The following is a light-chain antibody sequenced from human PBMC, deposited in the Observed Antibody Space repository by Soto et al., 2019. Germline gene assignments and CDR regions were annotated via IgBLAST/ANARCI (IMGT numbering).Light chain of an antibody. CDR3: QTWGTGTPYV. CDR2: LNSDGSH. V-gene: IGLV4-69*01. CDR1: SGHSSYA. Sequence: QLVLTQSPSASASLGASVKLTCTLSSGHSSYAIAWHQQQPEKGPRYLMKLNSDGSHSKGDGIPDRFSGSSSGAERYLTISSLQSEDEADYYCQTWGTGTPYVFGTGTKLTV. J-gene: IGLJ1*01.